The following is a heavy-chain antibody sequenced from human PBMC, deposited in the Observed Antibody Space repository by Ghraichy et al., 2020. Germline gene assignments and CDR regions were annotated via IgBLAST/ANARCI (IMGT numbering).Heavy chain of an antibody. D-gene: IGHD5-18*01. Sequence: SETLSLTCTVSGASMSSSTTYYWGWIRQPPGKGLEWIGSIYDSGRTHYNSPLNSRVTISVDKSMNQFSLHLTSVTAADTALYFCTRGRGYSYAFDPWGPGTLVLVSS. CDR1: GASMSSSTTYY. CDR3: TRGRGYSYAFDP. V-gene: IGHV4-39*02. CDR2: IYDSGRT. J-gene: IGHJ5*02.